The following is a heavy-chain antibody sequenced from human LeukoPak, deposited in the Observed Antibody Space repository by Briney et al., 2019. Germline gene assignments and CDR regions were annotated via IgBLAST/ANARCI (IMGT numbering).Heavy chain of an antibody. J-gene: IGHJ4*02. V-gene: IGHV1-69*13. Sequence: SVKVSCKASGGTFSSYAISWVRQAPGQGLEWMGGIIPIFGTANYAQKFQGRVTITADESTSTAYMELSSLRSEDTAVYYCAKLASKSSGMKFDYWGQGTLVTVSS. CDR2: IIPIFGTA. CDR1: GGTFSSYA. CDR3: AKLASKSSGMKFDY. D-gene: IGHD6-19*01.